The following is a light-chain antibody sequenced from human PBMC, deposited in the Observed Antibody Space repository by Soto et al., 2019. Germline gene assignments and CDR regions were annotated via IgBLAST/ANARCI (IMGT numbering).Light chain of an antibody. CDR1: QAVNIR. J-gene: IGKJ1*01. CDR2: VAA. V-gene: IGKV3-11*01. Sequence: EIVFTQSPANLSSFPGDRVPLSCRASQAVNIRLAWYQHKPDQAPILLIYVAANGAAGVPARFRSSGSGSVITLTISDVEPEDFAVYFCHQRQVWPRAFGQGTNV. CDR3: HQRQVWPRA.